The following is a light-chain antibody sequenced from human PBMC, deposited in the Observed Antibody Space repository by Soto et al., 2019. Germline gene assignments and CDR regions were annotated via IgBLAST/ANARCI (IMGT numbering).Light chain of an antibody. J-gene: IGLJ1*01. CDR1: NIGSKS. Sequence: SYELTQPPSVSVAPGQTARITCGGNNIGSKSVHWYQQKPGQAPVLVVYDDSDRPSGIPERFSGSNSGNTATLTISWVEAGDEADYYCQVWDSSSDHPVFGTGTKVTVL. CDR3: QVWDSSSDHPV. V-gene: IGLV3-21*02. CDR2: DDS.